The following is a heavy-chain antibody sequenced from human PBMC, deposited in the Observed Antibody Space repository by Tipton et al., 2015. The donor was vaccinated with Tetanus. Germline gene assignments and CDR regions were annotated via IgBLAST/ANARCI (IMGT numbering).Heavy chain of an antibody. D-gene: IGHD2-15*01. CDR1: DYTFSSYG. Sequence: QSGAEVKKPGASVKVSCKSSDYTFSSYGFSWVRQAPGQRLEWMGWINAGNGNTKYSQKFQGRVTITRDTSASTAYMELSSLRSEDTAVYYCARVFCSGGSCYSDYWGQGTLVTVSS. CDR2: INAGNGNT. V-gene: IGHV1-3*01. J-gene: IGHJ4*02. CDR3: ARVFCSGGSCYSDY.